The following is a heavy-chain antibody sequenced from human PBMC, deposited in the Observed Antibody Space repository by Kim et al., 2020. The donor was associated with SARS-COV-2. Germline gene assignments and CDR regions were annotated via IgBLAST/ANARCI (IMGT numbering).Heavy chain of an antibody. CDR3: AKGMFLPYCSGGSCTFDY. CDR1: GFTFSSYA. CDR2: ISGSGGST. J-gene: IGHJ4*02. V-gene: IGHV3-23*01. Sequence: GGSLRLSCAASGFTFSSYAMSWVRQAPGKGLEWVSAISGSGGSTYYADSVKGRFTISRDNSKNTLYLQMNSLRAEDTAVYYCAKGMFLPYCSGGSCTFDYWGQGTLVTVSS. D-gene: IGHD2-15*01.